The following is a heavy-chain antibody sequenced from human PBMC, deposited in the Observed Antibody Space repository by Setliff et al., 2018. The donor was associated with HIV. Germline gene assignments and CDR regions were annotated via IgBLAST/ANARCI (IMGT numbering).Heavy chain of an antibody. Sequence: GGSLRLSCAASGFAFSTFGMHWVRQAPGKGLEWVAVIWYDGSNKYYADSVKGRFTISRDNSKNTLFLQMNSLRAEDTAVYYCAAKRSDFGELSPFDFWGQGTLVTVSS. CDR2: IWYDGSNK. V-gene: IGHV3-33*01. CDR1: GFAFSTFG. D-gene: IGHD3-10*01. CDR3: AAKRSDFGELSPFDF. J-gene: IGHJ4*02.